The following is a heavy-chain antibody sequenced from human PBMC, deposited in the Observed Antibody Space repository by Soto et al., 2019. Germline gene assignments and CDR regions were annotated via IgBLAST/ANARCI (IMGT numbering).Heavy chain of an antibody. V-gene: IGHV3-23*01. Sequence: EVHLLDSGGGLVQPGGSLRLSCAASGFTFSNYVMSWVLQAPGKGLEWVSSISGSGDNTYYAASVKGRFTISRDNSKNTLFLQMNSLRAEDTAVYYCAKLTLVLALGFDYWGQGTLVTVSS. CDR2: ISGSGDNT. J-gene: IGHJ4*02. CDR3: AKLTLVLALGFDY. D-gene: IGHD3-10*01. CDR1: GFTFSNYV.